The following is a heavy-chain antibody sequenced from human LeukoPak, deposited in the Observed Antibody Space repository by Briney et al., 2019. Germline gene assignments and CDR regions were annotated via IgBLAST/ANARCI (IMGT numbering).Heavy chain of an antibody. CDR1: GFTFGDYA. V-gene: IGHV3-49*04. CDR3: TRVEVVTAIPARCYFDY. Sequence: GGSLRLSCTASGFTFGDYAMSWVRQAPGKGLEWVGFIRSKAYGRTTEYAASVEGRFTISRDDSKSIAYLQMNSLKTEDTAVYYCTRVEVVTAIPARCYFDYWGQGTLVTVSS. J-gene: IGHJ4*02. D-gene: IGHD2-21*02. CDR2: IRSKAYGRTT.